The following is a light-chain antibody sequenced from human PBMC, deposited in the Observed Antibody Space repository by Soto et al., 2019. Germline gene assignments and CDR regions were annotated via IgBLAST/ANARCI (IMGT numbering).Light chain of an antibody. V-gene: IGKV3-20*01. CDR3: QQYGSSLMYT. Sequence: EIVLTQSPGTLSLSPGERATLSCRASQSVSSSYLAWYQQKPGQAPRLLIYGASSRATGIPDRFSGSGSGTDFTLTISRLEPEDFAVYYCQQYGSSLMYTFGQGTKVQIK. CDR1: QSVSSSY. J-gene: IGKJ2*01. CDR2: GAS.